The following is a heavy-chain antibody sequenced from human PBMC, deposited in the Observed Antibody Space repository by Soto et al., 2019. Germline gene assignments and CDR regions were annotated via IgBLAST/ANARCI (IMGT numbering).Heavy chain of an antibody. CDR2: IYYNGVA. J-gene: IGHJ4*02. CDR3: ARQYGYNYGHIEH. CDR1: GGSISRIGYY. Sequence: SETLSLACTVSGGSISRIGYYWGWVRQPPGKGLEWIGSIYYNGVAHYSPSLETRLTISVDTSKNHFSLKLNSVTAADAAIYYCARQYGYNYGHIEHWGQGTVVTVSS. V-gene: IGHV4-39*01. D-gene: IGHD5-18*01.